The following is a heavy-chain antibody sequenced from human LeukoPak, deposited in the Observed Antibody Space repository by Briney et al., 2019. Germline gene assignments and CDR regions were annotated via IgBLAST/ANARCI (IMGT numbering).Heavy chain of an antibody. Sequence: PGESLRLSCAASGFSFSDYWMAWVRQAPGKALEWVANIKGDGSKTYYVDSVRGRFTISRDNAKNSLFLQMHSLRAEDTAVYYCANLWEMGYWGQGTLVPVSS. J-gene: IGHJ4*02. V-gene: IGHV3-7*01. CDR3: ANLWEMGY. CDR2: IKGDGSKT. D-gene: IGHD1-26*01. CDR1: GFSFSDYW.